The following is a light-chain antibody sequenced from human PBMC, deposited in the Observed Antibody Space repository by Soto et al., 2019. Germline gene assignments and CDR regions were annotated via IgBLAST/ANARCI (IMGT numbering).Light chain of an antibody. J-gene: IGKJ4*01. Sequence: IVMTQSPATLSVSPGDRATLSCRASQSARTNLAWYQLTPGQTPRLLIYDASTRVTGVPARFSGTGSGTDFTLTISSLQSDDFAVYYCQQYNDWPPLTFGGGTKVEIK. CDR2: DAS. CDR3: QQYNDWPPLT. V-gene: IGKV3-15*01. CDR1: QSARTN.